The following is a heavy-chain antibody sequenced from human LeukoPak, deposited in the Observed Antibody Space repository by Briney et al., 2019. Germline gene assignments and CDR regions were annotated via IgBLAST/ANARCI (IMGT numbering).Heavy chain of an antibody. D-gene: IGHD4-17*01. CDR3: ARNYGDLDY. Sequence: ASVKVSCKASGYTFTCYYMHWVRQAPGQGLEWVGRIHPSSGGTEYAQNFQGRVTVTRDTSITTAYMELNRLTSDDTAVYYCARNYGDLDYWGQGTLVTVSS. CDR2: IHPSSGGT. V-gene: IGHV1-2*06. J-gene: IGHJ4*02. CDR1: GYTFTCYY.